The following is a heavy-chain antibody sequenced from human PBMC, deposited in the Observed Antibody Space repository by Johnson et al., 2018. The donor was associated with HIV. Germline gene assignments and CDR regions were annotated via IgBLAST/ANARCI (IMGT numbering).Heavy chain of an antibody. D-gene: IGHD3-22*01. CDR3: TTASGYYPFFDDFDM. Sequence: EVQLVESGGGLVKPGGSLRLSCAASGFIFSNAWMSWVRQAPGKGLEWVGRIKSKTDGGTTDYAAPVKGRFTISRDDSKNMLYLQMNSLKTEDTAVYYCTTASGYYPFFDDFDMWGRGTMVTVSS. J-gene: IGHJ3*02. CDR1: GFIFSNAW. CDR2: IKSKTDGGTT. V-gene: IGHV3-15*01.